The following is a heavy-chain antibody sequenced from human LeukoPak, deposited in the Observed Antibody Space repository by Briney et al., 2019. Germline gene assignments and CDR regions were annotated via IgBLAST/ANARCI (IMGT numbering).Heavy chain of an antibody. CDR2: VSYAGRT. D-gene: IGHD3-22*01. CDR1: GGSLSGHY. Sequence: PSETLSLTCTVSGGSLSGHYWSWIRQPPGKRLEWIGYVSYAGRTKYNPSLQSRVTISIDTSKNQFSLKLTSVTSADTAVYSCARLLYNDISGDPDTFDVWGQGTTVIVSS. J-gene: IGHJ3*01. V-gene: IGHV4-59*11. CDR3: ARLLYNDISGDPDTFDV.